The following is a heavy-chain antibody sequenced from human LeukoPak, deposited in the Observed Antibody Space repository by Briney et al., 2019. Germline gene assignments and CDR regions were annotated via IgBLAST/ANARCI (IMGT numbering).Heavy chain of an antibody. CDR2: ISGSCGST. Sequence: GGSLRLSCAASGFTFSSYAMSWVRQAPGKGLELVSAISGSCGSTYYADSVKGRFTISRDNSKNTLYLQMNSLRDEDTAAYYCTTGYPSFDYWGQGTLVTVSS. CDR1: GFTFSSYA. V-gene: IGHV3-23*01. CDR3: TTGYPSFDY. J-gene: IGHJ4*02. D-gene: IGHD3-9*01.